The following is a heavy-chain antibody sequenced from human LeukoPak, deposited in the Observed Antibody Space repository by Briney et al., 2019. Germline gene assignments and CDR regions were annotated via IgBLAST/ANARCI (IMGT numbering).Heavy chain of an antibody. CDR2: IYHSGST. D-gene: IGHD3-22*01. J-gene: IGHJ3*02. Sequence: GSLRLSCAASGFTFSDYYMSWIRQPPGKGLEWIGSIYHSGSTYYNPSLKSRVTISVDTTKNQFSLKLSSVTAADTAVYYCASPAPYYYDSSGPNDAFDIWGQGTVVTVSS. V-gene: IGHV4-38-2*01. CDR1: GFTFSDYY. CDR3: ASPAPYYYDSSGPNDAFDI.